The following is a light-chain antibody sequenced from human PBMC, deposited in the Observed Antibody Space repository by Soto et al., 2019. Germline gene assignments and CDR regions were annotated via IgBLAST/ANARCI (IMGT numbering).Light chain of an antibody. J-gene: IGKJ4*01. CDR1: DDITNY. CDR3: KQLSRYPSP. Sequence: IKLTHSPSSLSASVGERVTVTGRASDDITNYLAWYQQKAGKATKLIIYDESTLYSGVQSRFSGSGSGTDFTLTIRGMQPEDFATYYCKQLSRYPSPLGGGTKVDLK. CDR2: DES. V-gene: IGKV1-9*01.